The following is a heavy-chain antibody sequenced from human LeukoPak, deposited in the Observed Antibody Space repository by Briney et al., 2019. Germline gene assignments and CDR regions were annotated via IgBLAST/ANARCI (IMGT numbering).Heavy chain of an antibody. D-gene: IGHD6-19*01. CDR3: ARGAQWLAPDDY. Sequence: SVKVSCKASGGTFSSYAISWVRQAPGQGLEWMGRITPILGIANYAQKFQGRVTITADKSTSTAYMELSSLRSEDTAVYYCARGAQWLAPDDYWGQGTLVTVSS. V-gene: IGHV1-69*04. CDR2: ITPILGIA. J-gene: IGHJ4*02. CDR1: GGTFSSYA.